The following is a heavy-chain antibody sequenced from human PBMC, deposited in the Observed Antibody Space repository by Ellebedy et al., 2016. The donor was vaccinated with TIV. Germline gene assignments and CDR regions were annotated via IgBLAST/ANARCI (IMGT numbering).Heavy chain of an antibody. V-gene: IGHV4-59*01. CDR2: MYSSGST. CDR3: ARGEVTLYYYGMDV. Sequence: MPSETLSLTCTVSGGSISSYFWSWIRQPPGQGLEWIGCMYSSGSTHYNPSLKSRVTISVDTSKNQFSLKLYSVTAADTAMYYCARGEVTLYYYGMDVWGQGTTVTVSS. CDR1: GGSISSYF. J-gene: IGHJ6*02.